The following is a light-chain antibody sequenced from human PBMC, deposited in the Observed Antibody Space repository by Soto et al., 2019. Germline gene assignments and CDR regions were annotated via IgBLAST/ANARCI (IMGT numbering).Light chain of an antibody. Sequence: QSVLTQPPSVSGAPGQRVTISCTGSSSNTGAGYDVHWYQQLPGTAPKLLIYGNSNRPSGDPDRFSGSKSGTSASLAITGLQAEDEADYYCQSYDSSLSGPYVFGTGTKVTVL. V-gene: IGLV1-40*01. J-gene: IGLJ1*01. CDR3: QSYDSSLSGPYV. CDR2: GNS. CDR1: SSNTGAGYD.